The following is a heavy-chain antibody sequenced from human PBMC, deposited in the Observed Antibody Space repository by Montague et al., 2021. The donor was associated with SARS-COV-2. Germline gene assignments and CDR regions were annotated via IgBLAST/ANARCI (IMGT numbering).Heavy chain of an antibody. V-gene: IGHV4-31*03. D-gene: IGHD3-10*01. CDR2: IFYSGCI. CDR1: SGSIGPAHY. J-gene: IGHJ6*02. Sequence: TLSLTCSVYSGSIGPAHYSRSIRPHPMNGLAWIVYIFYSGCISDPPSLTGRATISIDRAKNQSSLELTSMTAADTAVYYCARDHGQWFGELWGHGLDVWGHRTTV. CDR3: ARDHGQWFGELWGHGLDV.